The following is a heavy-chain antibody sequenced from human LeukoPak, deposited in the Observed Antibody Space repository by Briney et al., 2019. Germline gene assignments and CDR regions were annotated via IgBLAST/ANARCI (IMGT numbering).Heavy chain of an antibody. V-gene: IGHV4-34*01. CDR3: ARRLGGLGAFDI. D-gene: IGHD3-10*01. CDR1: GGSFSGYY. J-gene: IGHJ3*02. CDR2: INHSGST. Sequence: SETLSLTCAVYGGSFSGYYWSWIRQPPGKGLEWIGEINHSGSTNYNPSLKSRVTISVDTSKHQFSLNLSSVTAADTAVYYCARRLGGLGAFDIWGQGTMVTVSS.